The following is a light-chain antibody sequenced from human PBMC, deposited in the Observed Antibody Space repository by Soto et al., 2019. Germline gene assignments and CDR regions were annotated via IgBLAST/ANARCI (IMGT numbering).Light chain of an antibody. CDR2: DAS. J-gene: IGKJ1*01. V-gene: IGKV1-5*01. Sequence: DIQMTQSPSTLSAPVGDRITITCRASESISNWLAWYQQQPGKAPKLLIYDASTLKNGVPSRFSGSGSGTDFTLTISYLQSEDFGTYYCQQFYNYPRTFGQGTKVDI. CDR3: QQFYNYPRT. CDR1: ESISNW.